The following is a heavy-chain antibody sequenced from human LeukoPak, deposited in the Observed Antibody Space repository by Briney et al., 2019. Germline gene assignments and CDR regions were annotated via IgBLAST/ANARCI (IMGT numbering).Heavy chain of an antibody. CDR1: GGSISSGSYY. Sequence: SQTLSLTCTVSGGSISSGSYYWSWTRQPAGKGLEWIGRIYTSGSTNYNPSLKSRVTMSVDTSKNQFSLKLSSVTAADTAVYYCAREGYSYGFHYWGQGTLVTVSS. V-gene: IGHV4-61*02. D-gene: IGHD5-18*01. CDR2: IYTSGST. J-gene: IGHJ4*02. CDR3: AREGYSYGFHY.